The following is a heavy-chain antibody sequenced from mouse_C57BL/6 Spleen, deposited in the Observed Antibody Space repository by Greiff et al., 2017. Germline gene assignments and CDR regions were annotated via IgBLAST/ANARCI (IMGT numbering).Heavy chain of an antibody. CDR3: ARSLSYYGSSPYYFDY. J-gene: IGHJ2*01. D-gene: IGHD1-1*01. CDR2: IYPGDGDT. V-gene: IGHV1-82*01. Sequence: QVQLQQSGPELVKPGASVKISCKASGYAFSSSWMNWVKQRPGKGLEWIGRIYPGDGDTNYNGKFKGKATLTADKSSSTAYMQLSSLTSEDSAVXFCARSLSYYGSSPYYFDYWGQGTTLTVSS. CDR1: GYAFSSSW.